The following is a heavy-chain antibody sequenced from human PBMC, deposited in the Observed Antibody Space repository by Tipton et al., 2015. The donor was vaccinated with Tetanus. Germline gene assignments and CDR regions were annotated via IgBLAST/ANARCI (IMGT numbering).Heavy chain of an antibody. V-gene: IGHV1-18*04. D-gene: IGHD3-16*01. Sequence: QVQLVQSGDEVKKPGASVKVSCKASGYTFTSYGISWVRQATGQGIEWMGWISAYNGNTNHAQKLQGRVTMTTDTFTSTAYMELRSLRSDDTAVYYCARVVMGEAGARNYYYYGMDVWGQGTTVTVSS. CDR3: ARVVMGEAGARNYYYYGMDV. J-gene: IGHJ6*02. CDR2: ISAYNGNT. CDR1: GYTFTSYG.